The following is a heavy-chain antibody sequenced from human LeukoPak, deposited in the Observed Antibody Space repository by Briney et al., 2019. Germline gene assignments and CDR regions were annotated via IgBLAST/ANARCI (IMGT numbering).Heavy chain of an antibody. CDR1: GFTFDDYG. CDR3: ARDLYYYDSSGYSADY. CDR2: INQDGTEK. J-gene: IGHJ4*02. Sequence: GGSLRLSCAASGFTFDDYGMSWVRQAPGKGLEWVANINQDGTEKYYADSVKGRFTISRDNSKNTLYLQMNSLRAEDTAVYYCARDLYYYDSSGYSADYWGQGTLVTVSS. D-gene: IGHD3-22*01. V-gene: IGHV3-7*01.